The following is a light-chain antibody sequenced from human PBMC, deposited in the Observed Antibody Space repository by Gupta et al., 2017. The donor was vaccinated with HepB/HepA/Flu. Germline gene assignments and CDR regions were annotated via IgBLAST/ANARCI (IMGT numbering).Light chain of an antibody. CDR3: QQYSNSWT. J-gene: IGKJ1*01. V-gene: IGKV3-20*01. CDR1: QSVSANY. Sequence: IVLTQSPGTLSLSPGERATLSCRASQSVSANYLAWYQQKPGQAPRLLISGASSRATGIPDRFSGSGSGXDFTLTXSRLENEDFAVYYCQQYSNSWTFGXGTKVEIK. CDR2: GAS.